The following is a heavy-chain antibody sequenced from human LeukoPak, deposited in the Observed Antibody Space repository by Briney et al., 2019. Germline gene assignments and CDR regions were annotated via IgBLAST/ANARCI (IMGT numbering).Heavy chain of an antibody. Sequence: QTGGSLRLSCEASGFTFRSFAMSWIRQAPGKGLEWLSGISASGHYIYQADSVKGRFTISRDNSKNTLYIEINSLRVEDTAVYYCARDGSWGDYQFYFYMDVWGKGTTVTVFS. CDR3: ARDGSWGDYQFYFYMDV. D-gene: IGHD2-2*01. V-gene: IGHV3-23*01. CDR1: GFTFRSFA. CDR2: ISASGHYI. J-gene: IGHJ6*03.